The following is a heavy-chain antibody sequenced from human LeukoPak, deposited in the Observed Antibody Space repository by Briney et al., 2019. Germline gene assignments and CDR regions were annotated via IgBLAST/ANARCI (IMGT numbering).Heavy chain of an antibody. CDR3: ARSYIVVVPAAIGY. Sequence: PSETLSLTCTVSGGSISSYYWSWIRQPPGKGLEWIGYIYYSGSTNYNPSLKSRVTISVDTSKNQFSLKLSSVTAADTAVYYCARSYIVVVPAAIGYWGQGTLVTVSS. J-gene: IGHJ4*02. V-gene: IGHV4-59*08. CDR1: GGSISSYY. CDR2: IYYSGST. D-gene: IGHD2-2*01.